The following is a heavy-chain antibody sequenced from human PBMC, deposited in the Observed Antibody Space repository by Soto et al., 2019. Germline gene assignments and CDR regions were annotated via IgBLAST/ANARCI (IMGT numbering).Heavy chain of an antibody. J-gene: IGHJ4*02. D-gene: IGHD3-3*01. V-gene: IGHV1-18*01. CDR3: ARETPDFWSGYYFGNY. Sequence: GASVKVSCKASGYTFTSYGISWVRQAPGQGLEWMGWISAYNGNTNYAQKLQGRVTMTTDTSTSTAYMELRSLRSDDTAVYYCARETPDFWSGYYFGNYWGQGTLVTVSS. CDR1: GYTFTSYG. CDR2: ISAYNGNT.